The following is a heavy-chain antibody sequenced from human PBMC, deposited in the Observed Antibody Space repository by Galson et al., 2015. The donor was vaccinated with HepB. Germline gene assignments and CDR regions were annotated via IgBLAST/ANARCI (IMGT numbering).Heavy chain of an antibody. J-gene: IGHJ6*02. Sequence: SLRLSCAASGFTFSNAWMSWVRQAPGKGLEWVGRIKSKTDGGTTDYAAPVKGRFTISRDDSKNTLYLQMNSLKTEDTAVYYCTTDGGVILPYYYYGMDVWGQGTTVTVSS. V-gene: IGHV3-15*01. CDR1: GFTFSNAW. D-gene: IGHD3-16*01. CDR2: IKSKTDGGTT. CDR3: TTDGGVILPYYYYGMDV.